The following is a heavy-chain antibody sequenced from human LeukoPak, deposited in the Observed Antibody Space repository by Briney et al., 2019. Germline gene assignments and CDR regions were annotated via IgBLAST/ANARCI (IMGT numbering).Heavy chain of an antibody. CDR2: IKGKADGGTT. Sequence: GGSLRLSCAASGFTFSNAWMTWVRQAPGKGLEWVGRIKGKADGGTTDFAAPVKGRFTISRDDSKTTLYLQMNSLKTDDTAVYYCTRQRNYYDGSGHYDFDYWGQGTLVTVSS. J-gene: IGHJ4*02. D-gene: IGHD3-22*01. CDR1: GFTFSNAW. CDR3: TRQRNYYDGSGHYDFDY. V-gene: IGHV3-15*01.